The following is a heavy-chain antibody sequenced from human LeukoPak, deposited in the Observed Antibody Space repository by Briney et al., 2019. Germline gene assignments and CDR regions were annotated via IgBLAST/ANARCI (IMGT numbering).Heavy chain of an antibody. CDR3: AKTVTATGRSYYDSSGYYPYYFDY. CDR1: GFTFSSYA. CDR2: ISYDGSNK. J-gene: IGHJ4*02. Sequence: GGSLRLSCAASGFTFSSYAMPWVRQAPGKGLEWVAVISYDGSNKYYADSVKGRFTISRDNSKNTLYLQMNSLRAEDTAVYYCAKTVTATGRSYYDSSGYYPYYFDYWGQGTLVTVSS. D-gene: IGHD3-22*01. V-gene: IGHV3-30-3*02.